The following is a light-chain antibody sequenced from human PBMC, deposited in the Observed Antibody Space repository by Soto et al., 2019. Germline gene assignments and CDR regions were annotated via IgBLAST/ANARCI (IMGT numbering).Light chain of an antibody. CDR1: QSVGSN. Sequence: EIGMTQSPATLSVSPGERASLSCRASQSVGSNVSWYQQTAGQAPRLLIYGASTRATGIPARFSGSGSGTEFTLTFSSLQSEDFAVYSCQHYTNWPYTFGQGTKLEIK. J-gene: IGKJ2*01. V-gene: IGKV3-15*01. CDR3: QHYTNWPYT. CDR2: GAS.